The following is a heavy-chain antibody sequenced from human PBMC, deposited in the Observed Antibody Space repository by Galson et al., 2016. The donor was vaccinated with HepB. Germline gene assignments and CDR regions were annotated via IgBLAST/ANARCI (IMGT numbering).Heavy chain of an antibody. Sequence: SLRLSCAASGFTFSSYAMSWVRQAPGKGLEWVSGISGNGHVTYYADSVKARFTISRDNSKSTLYLQMNSLRAEDTAEYYCAKDRGYYGSGFDFWGQGTLLTVSS. V-gene: IGHV3-23*01. CDR1: GFTFSSYA. D-gene: IGHD3-10*01. J-gene: IGHJ4*02. CDR3: AKDRGYYGSGFDF. CDR2: ISGNGHVT.